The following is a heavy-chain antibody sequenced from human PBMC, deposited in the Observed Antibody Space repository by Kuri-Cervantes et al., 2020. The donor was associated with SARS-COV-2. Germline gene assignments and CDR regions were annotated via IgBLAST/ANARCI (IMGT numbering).Heavy chain of an antibody. Sequence: GESLKISCTASTLTFSDYAMSWVRQAPGKGLEWVSSISGSVGSTYYAESVKGRFTISRDNSRSMMYLQINSLRAEDTALYYCAKGTRSAWDGNYFDYWGQGTLVTVSS. J-gene: IGHJ4*02. V-gene: IGHV3-23*01. CDR2: ISGSVGST. CDR3: AKGTRSAWDGNYFDY. CDR1: TLTFSDYA. D-gene: IGHD6-19*01.